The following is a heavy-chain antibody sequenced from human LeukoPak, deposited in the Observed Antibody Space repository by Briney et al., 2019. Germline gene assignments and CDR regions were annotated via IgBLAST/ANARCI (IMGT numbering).Heavy chain of an antibody. V-gene: IGHV3-9*01. CDR3: AKDMGPYYYDSSGYRWDAFDI. D-gene: IGHD3-22*01. CDR2: ISWNSGSI. J-gene: IGHJ3*02. Sequence: GGSLGLSCAASGFTFDDYAMHWVRQAPGKGLEWVSGISWNSGSIGYADSVKGRFTISRDNAKNSLYLQMNSLRAEDTALYYCAKDMGPYYYDSSGYRWDAFDIWGQGTMVTVSS. CDR1: GFTFDDYA.